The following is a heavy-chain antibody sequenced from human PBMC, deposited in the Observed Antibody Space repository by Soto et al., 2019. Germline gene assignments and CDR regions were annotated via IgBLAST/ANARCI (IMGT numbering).Heavy chain of an antibody. J-gene: IGHJ4*02. V-gene: IGHV1-18*01. CDR2: ISPYNGNI. CDR3: ARDHYYDSSGYYFDC. CDR1: GYTFTTYG. D-gene: IGHD3-22*01. Sequence: QVQLVQSGAEVKKPGASVKVSCKASGYTFTTYGISWVRQAPGQGLEWMGWISPYNGNINYAQKVQGRVTMTTDTSTSTAYMELRSLRSDDTAVYYCARDHYYDSSGYYFDCWGQGTLVTVS.